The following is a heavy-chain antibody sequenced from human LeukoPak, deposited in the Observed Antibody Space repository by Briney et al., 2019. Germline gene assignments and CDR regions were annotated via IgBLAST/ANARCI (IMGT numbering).Heavy chain of an antibody. CDR3: ARTAVVGGIYYFDY. D-gene: IGHD1-26*01. CDR2: ISSSSSTI. V-gene: IGHV3-48*01. J-gene: IGHJ4*02. Sequence: SGGSLRLSCAASGFTFSSYSMNWVRQAPGKGLEWVSYISSSSSTIYYADSVKGRFTISRDNAKNSLFLQMNSLRAEDTAVYYCARTAVVGGIYYFDYWGQGTLVTVSS. CDR1: GFTFSSYS.